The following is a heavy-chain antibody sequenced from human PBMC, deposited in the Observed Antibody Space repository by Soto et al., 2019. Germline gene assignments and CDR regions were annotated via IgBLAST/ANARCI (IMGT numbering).Heavy chain of an antibody. J-gene: IGHJ4*02. Sequence: ASVKVSCKASGYTFTSYGISWVRQAPGQGLEWMGWISAYNGNTNYAQKLQGRVTMTTDTSTSTAYMELRSLRSDDTAVYYCARDRRKSYYYYSSGYYYVFDYWGQGTLVTVSA. CDR3: ARDRRKSYYYYSSGYYYVFDY. CDR1: GYTFTSYG. CDR2: ISAYNGNT. D-gene: IGHD3-22*01. V-gene: IGHV1-18*01.